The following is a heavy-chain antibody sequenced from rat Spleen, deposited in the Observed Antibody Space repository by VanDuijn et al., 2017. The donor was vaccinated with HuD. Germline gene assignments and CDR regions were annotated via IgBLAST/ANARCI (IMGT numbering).Heavy chain of an antibody. CDR1: GYSITSSY. V-gene: IGHV3-1*01. CDR2: INYSGST. Sequence: EVQLQESGPGLVKPSQSLSLTCSVTGYSITSSYKWNWIRKFPGNKMEWMGFINYSGSTSYIPSLKSRISITRDTSKNHFFLHLNSVTTEDTAMYYCTAVGEDWGQGTLVTVSS. CDR3: TAVGED. D-gene: IGHD1-8*01. J-gene: IGHJ3*01.